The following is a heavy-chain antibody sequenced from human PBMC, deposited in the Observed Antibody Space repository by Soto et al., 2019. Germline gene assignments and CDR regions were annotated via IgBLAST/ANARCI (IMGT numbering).Heavy chain of an antibody. D-gene: IGHD1-26*01. Sequence: QVQLVQSGAEVKKPGSSVKVSCKASGGTFSSYSINWVRQAPGHGREWMGEIIPIFGTANYAQKFQGRVTITADESTSTAYMELSSLRSEDTAVYYCARDGGRHSGGMDYWGQGTLVTVSS. J-gene: IGHJ4*02. CDR1: GGTFSSYS. CDR2: IIPIFGTA. V-gene: IGHV1-69*01. CDR3: ARDGGRHSGGMDY.